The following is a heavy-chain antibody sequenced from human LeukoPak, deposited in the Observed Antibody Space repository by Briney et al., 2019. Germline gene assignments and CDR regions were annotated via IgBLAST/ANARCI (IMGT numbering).Heavy chain of an antibody. D-gene: IGHD1-26*01. CDR3: ARDLSYTSNWEFDY. CDR2: INPNSGGT. V-gene: IGHV1-2*06. CDR1: GYSFAGYF. Sequence: ASVKVSCKTSGYSFAGYFIHWVRQAPGQGLQWMGRINPNSGGTEYEQSFQSRVTMTRDTSISTAYVEVSTLISDDTAVYYCARDLSYTSNWEFDYWGQGTLVTVSS. J-gene: IGHJ4*02.